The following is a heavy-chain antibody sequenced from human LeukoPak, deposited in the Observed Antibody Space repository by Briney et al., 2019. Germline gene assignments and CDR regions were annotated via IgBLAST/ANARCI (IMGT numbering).Heavy chain of an antibody. CDR2: IIPIFGTA. CDR1: GGTFRSYA. Sequence: SVKVSCKASGGTFRSYAISWVRQAPGQGLEWMGGIIPIFGTANYAQKFQGRVTITADESTSTAYMELSSLRSEDTAVYYCATIVVVAATAFDYWGQGTLVTVSS. CDR3: ATIVVVAATAFDY. D-gene: IGHD2-15*01. J-gene: IGHJ4*02. V-gene: IGHV1-69*13.